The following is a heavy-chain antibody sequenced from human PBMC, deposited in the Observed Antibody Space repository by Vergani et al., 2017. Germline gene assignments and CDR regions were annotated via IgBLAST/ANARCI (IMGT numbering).Heavy chain of an antibody. Sequence: QVQLVQSGAEVKKPGASVKVSCKASGYTFTSYDINWVRQATGQGLEWMGWMNPNSGNTGYAQKFQGRVTMTRNTSISTAYMELSSLRSEDTAVYYCARGPFCSSTSCYDGYYYYYYMDVWGKGTTVTVSS. V-gene: IGHV1-8*01. CDR1: GYTFTSYD. J-gene: IGHJ6*03. CDR2: MNPNSGNT. D-gene: IGHD2-2*01. CDR3: ARGPFCSSTSCYDGYYYYYYMDV.